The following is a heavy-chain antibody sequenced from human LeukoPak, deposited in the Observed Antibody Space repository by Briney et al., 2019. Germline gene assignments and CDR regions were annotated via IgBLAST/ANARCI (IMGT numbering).Heavy chain of an antibody. D-gene: IGHD1-14*01. J-gene: IGHJ4*02. CDR1: GFNFTAFW. CDR2: INRDSSVK. CDR3: ARDPGSSAFDL. Sequence: PGGSLRLSCAASGFNFTAFWMSWVRQTPEKGLESVANINRDSSVKNYVDSVKGRFTISRDNAKKSLFLELNSLRADDTAVFYCARDPGSSAFDLWGQGSLVTVST. V-gene: IGHV3-7*01.